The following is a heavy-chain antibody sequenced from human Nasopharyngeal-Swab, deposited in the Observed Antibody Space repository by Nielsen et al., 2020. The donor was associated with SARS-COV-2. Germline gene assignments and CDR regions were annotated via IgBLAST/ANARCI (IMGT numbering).Heavy chain of an antibody. CDR3: ASCTVTTRWYFDL. D-gene: IGHD4-17*01. J-gene: IGHJ2*01. CDR2: IYYSGST. Sequence: SETLSLTCTVSGGSISSGGYYWSWIRQHPGKGLEWIGYIYYSGSTYYNPSLKSRVTISVDTSKNQFSLKLSPVTAADTAVYYCASCTVTTRWYFDLWGRGTLVTVSS. CDR1: GGSISSGGYY. V-gene: IGHV4-31*03.